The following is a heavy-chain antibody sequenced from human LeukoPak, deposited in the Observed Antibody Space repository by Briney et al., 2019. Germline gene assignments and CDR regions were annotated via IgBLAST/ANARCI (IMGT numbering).Heavy chain of an antibody. CDR3: ARDDLRPADRAYYYYGMDV. CDR1: GFTFSGYS. CDR2: ISSSSSYI. J-gene: IGHJ6*02. Sequence: GGSLRLSCAASGFTFSGYSMNWVRQAPGKGLEWVSSISSSSSYIYYADSVKGRFTISRDNAKNSLYLQMNSLSAEDTAVYYCARDDLRPADRAYYYYGMDVWGQGTTVTVSS. V-gene: IGHV3-21*01.